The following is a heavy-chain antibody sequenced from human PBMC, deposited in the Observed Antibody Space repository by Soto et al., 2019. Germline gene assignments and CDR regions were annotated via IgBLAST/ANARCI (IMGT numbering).Heavy chain of an antibody. CDR1: GFTFSTYS. Sequence: EVQLVESGGGLVQPGGSLRVSCAASGFTFSTYSMNWVRQAPGKGLEWVSYMSSRSLTIYYTDSVKGRFTISRDNAKKSLYLQMHSLRAEDTAVYYCARGGSSSDNGMDVWGQGTTVTVSS. V-gene: IGHV3-48*01. CDR2: MSSRSLTI. D-gene: IGHD6-6*01. CDR3: ARGGSSSDNGMDV. J-gene: IGHJ6*02.